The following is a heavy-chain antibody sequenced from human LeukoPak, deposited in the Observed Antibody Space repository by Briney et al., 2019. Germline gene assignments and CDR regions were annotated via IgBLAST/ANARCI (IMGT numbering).Heavy chain of an antibody. CDR2: ISAYNGNT. J-gene: IGHJ4*02. CDR3: ARGVDDFWSGYYTLFDH. V-gene: IGHV1-18*01. CDR1: GYTFTSYG. Sequence: ASVKVACKASGYTFTSYGISWVRQAPGQGLEWMGWISAYNGNTNYAQKLQGRVTMTTDTSTSTAYMELRSLRSDDTAVYYCARGVDDFWSGYYTLFDHWGQGTLVTVSS. D-gene: IGHD3-3*01.